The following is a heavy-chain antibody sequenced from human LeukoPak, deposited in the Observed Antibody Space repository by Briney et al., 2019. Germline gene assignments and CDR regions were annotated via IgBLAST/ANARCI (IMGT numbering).Heavy chain of an antibody. CDR1: GGATSSSSYY. Sequence: SETLSLTCTVSGGATSSSSYYWGWIRQPPGKWLGWIGSIYYSGSTYYNPSLKSRVTISVDTSKNQFSLKLSSVTAADTAVYYCAREVVVVPAAHRPYYFDYWGQGTLVTVSS. CDR3: AREVVVVPAAHRPYYFDY. V-gene: IGHV4-39*02. D-gene: IGHD2-2*01. J-gene: IGHJ4*02. CDR2: IYYSGST.